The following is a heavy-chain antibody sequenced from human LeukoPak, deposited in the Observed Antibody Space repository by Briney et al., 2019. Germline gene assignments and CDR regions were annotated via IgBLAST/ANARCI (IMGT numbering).Heavy chain of an antibody. V-gene: IGHV1-69*04. CDR2: IILILGIA. D-gene: IGHD2/OR15-2a*01. Sequence: SVKVSCKASGGTFSSYAISWVRQAPGQGLEWMGRIILILGIANYAQKFQGRVTITADKSTSTAYMELSSLRSEDTAVYYCARDFQEAGMDVWGQGTTVTVSS. J-gene: IGHJ6*02. CDR1: GGTFSSYA. CDR3: ARDFQEAGMDV.